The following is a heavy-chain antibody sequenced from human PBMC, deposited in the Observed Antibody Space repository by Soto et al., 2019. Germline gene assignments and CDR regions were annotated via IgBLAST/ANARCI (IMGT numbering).Heavy chain of an antibody. CDR3: ARRGSGSYYDY. Sequence: EVQLLESGGGLEQPGGSLRLSCAASGFTFSSYAMNWVRQAPGKGLEWVSVISGSGDSTYYADSVKGRFTISRASSKNTLSLQLNSLRAEDTAVYYCARRGSGSYYDYWGQGTLVTVSS. V-gene: IGHV3-23*01. D-gene: IGHD1-26*01. CDR1: GFTFSSYA. J-gene: IGHJ4*02. CDR2: ISGSGDST.